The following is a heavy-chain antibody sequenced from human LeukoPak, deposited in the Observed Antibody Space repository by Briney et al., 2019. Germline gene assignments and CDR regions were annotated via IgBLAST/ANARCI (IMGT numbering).Heavy chain of an antibody. V-gene: IGHV4-38-2*02. Sequence: SETLSLTCTVSGYSISSGYYWGWIRQPPGKGLEWIGSIYHSGSTYYNPSLKSRVTISVDTSKNQFSLKLSSVTAADTAVHYCARGSYCSSTSCYVVWFDPWGQGTLVTVSS. J-gene: IGHJ5*02. CDR2: IYHSGST. CDR1: GYSISSGYY. D-gene: IGHD2-2*01. CDR3: ARGSYCSSTSCYVVWFDP.